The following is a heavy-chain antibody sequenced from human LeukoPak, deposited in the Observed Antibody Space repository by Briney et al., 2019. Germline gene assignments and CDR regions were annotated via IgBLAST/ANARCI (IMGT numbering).Heavy chain of an antibody. J-gene: IGHJ4*02. Sequence: ASVKVSCKASGFTFTSSAVQWVRQARGQRLEWIGWIVVGSGNTNYAQKFQERVTITRDMSTSTAYMELSSLRSEDTAVYYCAADQISSGWYVGIDYWGQGTLVTVSS. CDR3: AADQISSGWYVGIDY. V-gene: IGHV1-58*01. CDR2: IVVGSGNT. CDR1: GFTFTSSA. D-gene: IGHD6-19*01.